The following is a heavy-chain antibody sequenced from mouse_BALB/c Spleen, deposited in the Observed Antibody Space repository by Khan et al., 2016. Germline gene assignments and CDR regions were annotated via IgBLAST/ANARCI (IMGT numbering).Heavy chain of an antibody. V-gene: IGHV3-6*02. CDR1: GYSITSGYY. CDR3: AVYDGYYGLFDY. D-gene: IGHD2-3*01. Sequence: EVQLQESGPGLVKPSQSLSLTCSVTGYSITSGYYWNWIRQFPGNKLEWMGYISYDGSNNYNPSLKNRFSITRDTSKNQFFLKLNSVTTEDTARYYCAVYDGYYGLFDYWGQGTTLTVSS. CDR2: ISYDGSN. J-gene: IGHJ2*01.